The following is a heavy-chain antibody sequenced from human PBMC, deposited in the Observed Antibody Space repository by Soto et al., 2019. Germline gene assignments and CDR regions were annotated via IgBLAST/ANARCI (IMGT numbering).Heavy chain of an antibody. CDR3: VKESEPYCGGDCYSPFDY. CDR1: GFTFSSYA. Sequence: EVQLVESGGGLVQPGGSLRLSCSASGFTFSSYAMHWVRQAPGKGLEYVSAISSNGGSTYYADSVKGRFTISRDNSKNTRYLQMSSLRAEDTAVYYCVKESEPYCGGDCYSPFDYWGQGTLVTVSS. V-gene: IGHV3-64D*06. CDR2: ISSNGGST. J-gene: IGHJ4*02. D-gene: IGHD2-21*02.